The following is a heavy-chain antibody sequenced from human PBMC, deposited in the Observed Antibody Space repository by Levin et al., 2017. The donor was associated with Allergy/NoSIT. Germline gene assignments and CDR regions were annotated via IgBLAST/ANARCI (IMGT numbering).Heavy chain of an antibody. CDR1: GYSFTSYW. D-gene: IGHD3-10*01. CDR3: ARQAPRDSYFDY. V-gene: IGHV5-51*01. J-gene: IGHJ4*02. Sequence: KVSCKGSGYSFTSYWIGWVRQMPGKGLEWMGIIYPDDSDTRYSPSFQGQVTISADKSISTAYLQWSSLKASDTAMYYCARQAPRDSYFDYWGQGTLVTVSS. CDR2: IYPDDSDT.